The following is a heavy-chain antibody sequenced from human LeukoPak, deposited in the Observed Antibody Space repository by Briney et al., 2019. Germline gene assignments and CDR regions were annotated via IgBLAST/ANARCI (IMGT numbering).Heavy chain of an antibody. V-gene: IGHV1-2*02. J-gene: IGHJ4*02. CDR3: ARGSPTYYDFWSADLDY. CDR1: GYTFTGYY. CDR2: INPNSGDT. Sequence: GASVKVSCKASGYTFTGYYMHWVRQAPGQGLEWMGWINPNSGDTNYAQKFQGRVTMTRDTSISTAYMELSRLRSDDTAVYYCARGSPTYYDFWSADLDYWGQGTLVTVSS. D-gene: IGHD3-3*01.